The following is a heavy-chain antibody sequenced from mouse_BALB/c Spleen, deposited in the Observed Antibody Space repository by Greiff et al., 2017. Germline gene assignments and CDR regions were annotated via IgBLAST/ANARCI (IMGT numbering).Heavy chain of an antibody. J-gene: IGHJ4*01. CDR3: ARQAITTVVAGAMDY. CDR1: GFSLTSYG. Sequence: VQRVESGPDLVAPSQSLSITCTVSGFSLTSYGVHWVRQPPGKGLEWLVVIWSDGSTTYNSALKSRLSISKDNSKSQVFLKMNSLQTDDTAMYYCARQAITTVVAGAMDYWGQGTSVTVSS. CDR2: IWSDGST. D-gene: IGHD1-1*01. V-gene: IGHV2-6-2*01.